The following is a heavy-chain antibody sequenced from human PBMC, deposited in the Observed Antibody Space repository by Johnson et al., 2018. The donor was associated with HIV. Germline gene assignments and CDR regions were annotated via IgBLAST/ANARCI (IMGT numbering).Heavy chain of an antibody. Sequence: VQLVESGGGLVQPGGSLRLSCAASGFTFSSYAMSWVRQSPGQGLEWVSAVSGSGTGTYYADSVKGRFTISRDNSKNTLYLQMNSLRAEDTALYVCARGGSGSYWGYLTDAFDIWGQGTMVTVSS. CDR1: GFTFSSYA. V-gene: IGHV3-23*04. D-gene: IGHD1-26*01. CDR3: ARGGSGSYWGYLTDAFDI. CDR2: VSGSGTGT. J-gene: IGHJ3*02.